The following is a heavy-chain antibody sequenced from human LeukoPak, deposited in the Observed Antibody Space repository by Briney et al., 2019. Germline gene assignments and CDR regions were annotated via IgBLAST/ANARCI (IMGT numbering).Heavy chain of an antibody. D-gene: IGHD3-10*01. CDR2: ISYDGSNK. CDR1: GFTFSSYA. V-gene: IGHV3-30*04. J-gene: IGHJ6*04. Sequence: PGRSLRLSCAAPGFTFSSYAMPWVRQAPGKGLERVAVISYDGSNKYYADSAKGRFTISRDNSKNKLYLQMNSLRAEDTAVYYCARDLGGSGSYYNVGMDVWGKGTTVTVSS. CDR3: ARDLGGSGSYYNVGMDV.